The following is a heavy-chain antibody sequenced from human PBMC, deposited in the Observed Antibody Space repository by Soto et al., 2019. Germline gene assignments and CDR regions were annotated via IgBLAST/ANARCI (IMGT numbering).Heavy chain of an antibody. Sequence: EMQLVESGGGLVQLGGSLRLSCAASAFTFSSCSMNWVRQAPGKGLEWLSYISSTSSTIYYADSVKGRFTISRDNAKNSLYLQMNSLRDEDTAVYYCASWPDAADYWGQATLVTVSS. V-gene: IGHV3-48*02. CDR3: ASWPDAADY. D-gene: IGHD6-25*01. J-gene: IGHJ4*02. CDR1: AFTFSSCS. CDR2: ISSTSSTI.